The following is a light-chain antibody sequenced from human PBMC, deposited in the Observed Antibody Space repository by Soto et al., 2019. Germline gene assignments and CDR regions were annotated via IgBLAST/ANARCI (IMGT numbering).Light chain of an antibody. J-gene: IGLJ3*02. CDR3: ASWDDSLNGVV. CDR1: SSNIGSNT. CDR2: STN. Sequence: QSVLTQPPSASGTPGQRVTISCSGSSSNIGSNTVNWYQQFPGTAPKLLIHSTNQRPSGVPDRFSGSKSGTSASLAITGLQSEDEADYYCASWDDSLNGVVLGGGTKLTVL. V-gene: IGLV1-44*01.